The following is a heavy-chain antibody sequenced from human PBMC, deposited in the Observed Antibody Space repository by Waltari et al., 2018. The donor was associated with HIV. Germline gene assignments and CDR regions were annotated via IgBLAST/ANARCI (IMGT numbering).Heavy chain of an antibody. V-gene: IGHV3-48*04. J-gene: IGHJ6*02. CDR1: GFTFSSYS. CDR3: ARDDYGMDV. Sequence: EVQLVESGGGLVQPGGSLRLSCAASGFTFSSYSMNWVRQAPGKGLEWCSYIRSRSSTIYYADSVKGRFTISRDNAKNSLYLQMNSLRAEDTAVYYCARDDYGMDVWGQGTTVTVSS. CDR2: IRSRSSTI.